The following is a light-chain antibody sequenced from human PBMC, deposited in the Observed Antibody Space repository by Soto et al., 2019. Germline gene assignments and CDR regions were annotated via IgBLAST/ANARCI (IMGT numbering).Light chain of an antibody. CDR1: QGVDRY. CDR3: QQYNEWRT. CDR2: AVS. J-gene: IGKJ1*01. V-gene: IGKV3-15*01. Sequence: EIVLTHSPGTLSLSPGERATLSCRASQGVDRYLVWYQQKPGQAPRLLIHAVSTRATGIPARFSGSGSGTEFTLTISSLQSEDFAVYYCQQYNEWRTFGQGTKVDIK.